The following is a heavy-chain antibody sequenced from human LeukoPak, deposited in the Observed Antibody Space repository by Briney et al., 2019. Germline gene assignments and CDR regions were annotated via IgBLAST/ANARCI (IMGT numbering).Heavy chain of an antibody. CDR2: IYYSGST. CDR3: ARGNYYGSGRIDY. V-gene: IGHV4-61*05. Sequence: PSETLSLTCTVSGGSISSSSYYWGWIRQPPGKGLEWIGYIYYSGSTNYNPSLKSRVTISVDASKNQFSLKLSSVTAADTAVYYCARGNYYGSGRIDYWGQGTLVTVSS. J-gene: IGHJ4*02. CDR1: GGSISSSSYY. D-gene: IGHD3-10*01.